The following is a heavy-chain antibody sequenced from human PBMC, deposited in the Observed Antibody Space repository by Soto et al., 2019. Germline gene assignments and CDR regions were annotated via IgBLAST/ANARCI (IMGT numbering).Heavy chain of an antibody. Sequence: GGSLRLSCAASGFTFSSYSMNWVRQAPGKGLEWVSAISGSGGSTYYADSVKGRFTISRDNSKNTLYLQMNSLRAEDTAVYYCAKNIHGRLRFLEWLLQPFDYWGQGTLVTVSS. V-gene: IGHV3-23*01. D-gene: IGHD3-3*01. CDR3: AKNIHGRLRFLEWLLQPFDY. CDR1: GFTFSSYS. CDR2: ISGSGGST. J-gene: IGHJ4*02.